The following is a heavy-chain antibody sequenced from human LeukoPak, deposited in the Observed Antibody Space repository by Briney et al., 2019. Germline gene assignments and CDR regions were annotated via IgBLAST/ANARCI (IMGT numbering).Heavy chain of an antibody. CDR3: ARGGDIGYGMDV. CDR2: ISYDGSNK. Sequence: GGSLRLSCAASGFTFSSYAMHWVRQAPGKGLEWVAVISYDGSNKYYADSVKGRFTISRDNSKNTLYLQMNSLRAEDTAVYYCARGGDIGYGMDVWGQGTPVTVSS. J-gene: IGHJ6*02. CDR1: GFTFSSYA. D-gene: IGHD5-12*01. V-gene: IGHV3-30-3*01.